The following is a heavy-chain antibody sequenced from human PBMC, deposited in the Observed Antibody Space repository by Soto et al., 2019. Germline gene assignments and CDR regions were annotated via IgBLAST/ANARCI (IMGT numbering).Heavy chain of an antibody. CDR2: ISGDGSSA. J-gene: IGHJ4*02. V-gene: IGHV3-74*01. Sequence: GGSLRLSCAASGFTFSGYWMHWVRQVPGKRLVWVSRISGDGSSAHYADFAKGRFTISRDNAKNTVYLQMNSLRVDDTAVYYCARRDWNGGYCDLWGQGTVVTVSS. D-gene: IGHD1-1*01. CDR1: GFTFSGYW. CDR3: ARRDWNGGYCDL.